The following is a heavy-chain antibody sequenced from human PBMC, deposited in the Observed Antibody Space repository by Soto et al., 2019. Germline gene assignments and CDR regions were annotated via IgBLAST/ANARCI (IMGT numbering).Heavy chain of an antibody. D-gene: IGHD3-22*01. V-gene: IGHV3-48*02. J-gene: IGHJ5*02. CDR2: ISSSSSTI. CDR3: ARGADYDSSGIRLNWFDP. CDR1: GFTFSSYD. Sequence: EVQLVESAGGLVQPGGSLRLSCAASGFTFSSYDMNWVRQAPGKGLVWVSYISSSSSTIYYADSVKGRFTISRDNAKNSLYLQMNSLRDEDTAVYYCARGADYDSSGIRLNWFDPWGQGTLVTVSS.